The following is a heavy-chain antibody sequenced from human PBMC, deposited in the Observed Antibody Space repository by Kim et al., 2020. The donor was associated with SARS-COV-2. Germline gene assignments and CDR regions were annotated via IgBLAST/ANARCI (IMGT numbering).Heavy chain of an antibody. D-gene: IGHD6-19*01. CDR2: INPHSGDT. CDR3: ARAHSSDWYRNAFAA. CDR1: GYIFTDDF. Sequence: ASVKVSCKASGYIFTDDFIHWVRQAPGQGLESMGWINPHSGDTYFHQKFQGRGTLTGDTSIRTAYMEIRGLRSDDTARYFCARAHSSDWYRNAFAAWGK. J-gene: IGHJ3*01. V-gene: IGHV1-2*02.